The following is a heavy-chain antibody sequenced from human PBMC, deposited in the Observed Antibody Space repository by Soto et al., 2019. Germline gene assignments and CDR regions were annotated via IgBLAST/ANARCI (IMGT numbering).Heavy chain of an antibody. CDR3: ARGVAPYYFDY. D-gene: IGHD2-15*01. J-gene: IGHJ4*01. Sequence: QVQLVQSGAEEKKPGASVKVSCKASGYTFTSYAMHWVRQAPGQRLEWMGGINAGNGNTKYSQKFQGRVTITRDTSASTAYRELSSLRSEDTAVYYCARGVAPYYFDYWGHGTLVTVSS. CDR1: GYTFTSYA. CDR2: INAGNGNT. V-gene: IGHV1-3*05.